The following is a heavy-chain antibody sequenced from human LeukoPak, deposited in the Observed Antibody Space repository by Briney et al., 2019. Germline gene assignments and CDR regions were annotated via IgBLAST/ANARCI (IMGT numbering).Heavy chain of an antibody. CDR1: GYSISSDYY. J-gene: IGHJ4*02. Sequence: SETLSLTCTVSGYSISSDYYWGWIRQPPGKGLEWIGSTYHSGSTYYNPSLKSRVTISVDTSKNQFSLKLSSVTAADTAVYYCARDPPAAAGDYWGQGTLVTVSS. CDR2: TYHSGST. V-gene: IGHV4-38-2*02. D-gene: IGHD6-13*01. CDR3: ARDPPAAAGDY.